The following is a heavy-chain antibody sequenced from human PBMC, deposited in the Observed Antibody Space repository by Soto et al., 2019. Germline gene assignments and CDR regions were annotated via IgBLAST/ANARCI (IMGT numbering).Heavy chain of an antibody. D-gene: IGHD6-13*01. CDR1: GFTFSSYA. V-gene: IGHV3-23*01. Sequence: HPGGSLRLSCAASGFTFSSYAMSWVRQAPGKGLEWVSAISGSGGSTYYADSVKGRFTISRDNSKNTLYLQMNSLRAEDTAVYYCTKSQQLVRYYYYGMDVWGQGTTVTVSS. CDR2: ISGSGGST. J-gene: IGHJ6*02. CDR3: TKSQQLVRYYYYGMDV.